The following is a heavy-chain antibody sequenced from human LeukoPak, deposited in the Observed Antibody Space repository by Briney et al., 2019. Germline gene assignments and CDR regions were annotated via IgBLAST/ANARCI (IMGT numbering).Heavy chain of an antibody. D-gene: IGHD6-19*01. CDR3: AREGLKAVAGSLDY. Sequence: PGGSLRLSCAASGFTFSSYEMNWVRQAPGKGLEWVSYISSSSSTIYYADSVKGRFTISRDNAKNSLYLQMNSLRAEDTAVYYCAREGLKAVAGSLDYWGQGTLVTVSS. CDR2: ISSSSSTI. CDR1: GFTFSSYE. V-gene: IGHV3-48*03. J-gene: IGHJ4*02.